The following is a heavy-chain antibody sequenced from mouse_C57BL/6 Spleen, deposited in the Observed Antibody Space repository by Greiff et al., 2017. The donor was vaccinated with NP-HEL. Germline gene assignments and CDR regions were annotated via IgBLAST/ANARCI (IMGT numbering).Heavy chain of an antibody. CDR3: ERDDGYYGDAMDY. J-gene: IGHJ4*01. D-gene: IGHD2-3*01. V-gene: IGHV1-82*01. Sequence: VQLQQSGPELVKPGASVKISCKASGYAFSSSWMNWVKQRPGKGLEWIGRIYPGDGDTNYNGKFKGKATLTADKSSSTAYMQLSSLTDEDSAVYFGERDDGYYGDAMDYWGQGNS. CDR2: IYPGDGDT. CDR1: GYAFSSSW.